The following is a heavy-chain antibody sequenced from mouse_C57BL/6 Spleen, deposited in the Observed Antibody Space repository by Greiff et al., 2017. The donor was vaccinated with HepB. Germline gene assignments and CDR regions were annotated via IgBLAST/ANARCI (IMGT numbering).Heavy chain of an antibody. CDR1: GYTFTSYG. CDR2: IYPRSGNT. J-gene: IGHJ2*01. Sequence: VKLLESGAELARPGASVKLSCKASGYTFTSYGISWVKQRTGQGLEWIGEIYPRSGNTYYNEKFKGKATLTADKSSSTAYMELRSLTSEDSAVYFCARYYYGSSGDYWGQGTTLTVSS. CDR3: ARYYYGSSGDY. V-gene: IGHV1-81*01. D-gene: IGHD1-1*01.